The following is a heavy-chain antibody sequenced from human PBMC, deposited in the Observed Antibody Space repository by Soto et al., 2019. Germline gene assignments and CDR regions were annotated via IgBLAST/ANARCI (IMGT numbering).Heavy chain of an antibody. CDR3: ASTGSSGYYYFLGY. CDR2: IYYSGST. Sequence: SETRSLTCTVSGGSISSGGYYWSWIRQHPGKGLEWIGYIYYSGSTYYNPSLKSRVTISVDTSKNQFSLKLSSVTAADTAVYYCASTGSSGYYYFLGYWGQGTLVTVSS. D-gene: IGHD3-22*01. J-gene: IGHJ4*02. CDR1: GGSISSGGYY. V-gene: IGHV4-31*03.